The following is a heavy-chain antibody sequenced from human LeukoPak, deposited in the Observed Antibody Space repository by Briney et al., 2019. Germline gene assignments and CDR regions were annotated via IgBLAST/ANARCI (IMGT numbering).Heavy chain of an antibody. V-gene: IGHV3-48*02. J-gene: IGHJ4*02. Sequence: GSLRLSCAASGFTFSSYSMNWVRQAPGKGLEWVSYISSSRTTIYYADSVKGRFTISRDNAKNSLYLQMNSLRDEDTAVYYCAREGPGYSYGSSGYWGQGTLVTVSS. CDR1: GFTFSSYS. CDR2: ISSSRTTI. CDR3: AREGPGYSYGSSGY. D-gene: IGHD5-18*01.